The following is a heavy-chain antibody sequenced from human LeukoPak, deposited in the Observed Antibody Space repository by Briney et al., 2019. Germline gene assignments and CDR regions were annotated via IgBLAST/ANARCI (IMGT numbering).Heavy chain of an antibody. Sequence: GASVKVSCKVSGYTLTKLSMHWVRQAPGKGLEWMGGFDPEDGETIYAQKFQGRVTMTEDTSTDTAYMELSSLRSEDTAVYYCATSPPLGATSFEVGYWGQGTLVTVSS. V-gene: IGHV1-24*01. J-gene: IGHJ4*02. CDR3: ATSPPLGATSFEVGY. D-gene: IGHD1-26*01. CDR2: FDPEDGET. CDR1: GYTLTKLS.